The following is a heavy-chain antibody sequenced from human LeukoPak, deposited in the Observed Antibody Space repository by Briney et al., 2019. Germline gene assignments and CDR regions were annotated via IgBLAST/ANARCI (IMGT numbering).Heavy chain of an antibody. V-gene: IGHV3-30*04. CDR3: ARDFTIQLWAYDAFDI. CDR1: GFTFSSYA. Sequence: GESLRLSCAASGFTFSSYAMHWVRQAPGKGLEWDAVISYDGSNKYYADSVKGRFTISRDNSKNTLYLQMNRLRAEDTAVYYCARDFTIQLWAYDAFDIWGQGTMVTVSS. CDR2: ISYDGSNK. D-gene: IGHD5-18*01. J-gene: IGHJ3*02.